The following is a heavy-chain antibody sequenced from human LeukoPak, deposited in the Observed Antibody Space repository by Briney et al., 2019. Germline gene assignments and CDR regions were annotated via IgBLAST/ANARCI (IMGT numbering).Heavy chain of an antibody. Sequence: GRSLRLSCAASGFTFSSYAMSWVRQAPGKGLEWVSGISGSGDSTYYGDSVKGRFAISRDHSKNTLYLQMNSLRAEDTAVYYCAKVRASSGWYGGFDYWGQGTLVTVSS. D-gene: IGHD6-19*01. J-gene: IGHJ4*02. CDR2: ISGSGDST. V-gene: IGHV3-23*01. CDR3: AKVRASSGWYGGFDY. CDR1: GFTFSSYA.